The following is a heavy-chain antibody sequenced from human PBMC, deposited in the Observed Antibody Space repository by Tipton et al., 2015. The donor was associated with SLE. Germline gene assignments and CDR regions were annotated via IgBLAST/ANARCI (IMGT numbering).Heavy chain of an antibody. Sequence: TLSLTCTVSGGSISGYSWSWIRQPPGKGLEWIGSIYYSGSTYYNPSLKSRVTISVDTSKNQFSLKLCSVTAADTAVYYCARRVRGGWYDYWGQGTLVTVSP. V-gene: IGHV4-59*01. CDR3: ARRVRGGWYDY. J-gene: IGHJ4*02. D-gene: IGHD6-19*01. CDR1: GGSISGYS. CDR2: IYYSGST.